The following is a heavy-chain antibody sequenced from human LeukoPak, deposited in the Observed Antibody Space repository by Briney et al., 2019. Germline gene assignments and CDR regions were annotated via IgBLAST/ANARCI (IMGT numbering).Heavy chain of an antibody. CDR1: GDSVASNSVT. V-gene: IGHV6-1*01. J-gene: IGHJ3*02. D-gene: IGHD3-10*01. Sequence: SQTLSLTCDISGDSVASNSVTWNWIRQSPSRGLEWLGRTYYRSKWFNDYAVSVKSRLTINPDTSKNQFSLQLNSVTPEDTAVYYCARGVFPAFDIWGQGTMVTVSS. CDR2: TYYRSKWFN. CDR3: ARGVFPAFDI.